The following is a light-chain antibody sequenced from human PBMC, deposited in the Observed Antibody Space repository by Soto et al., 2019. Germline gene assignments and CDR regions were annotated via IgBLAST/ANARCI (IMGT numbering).Light chain of an antibody. CDR3: MQATQYRPYT. CDR1: QSLVHSDGNTY. V-gene: IGKV2-24*01. CDR2: KVS. J-gene: IGKJ2*01. Sequence: DIVLTQTPLSSPVTLGQPASISCRSSQSLVHSDGNTYLSWFHQRPGQPPRLLIDKVSNRFSGGRDRFSGSGAGTDFTLKISRVEAEDVGIYFCMQATQYRPYTFGQGTKLEIK.